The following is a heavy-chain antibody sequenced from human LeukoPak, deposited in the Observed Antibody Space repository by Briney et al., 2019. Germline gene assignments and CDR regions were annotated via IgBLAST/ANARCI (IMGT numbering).Heavy chain of an antibody. J-gene: IGHJ1*01. Sequence: ASVKVSCKTSGYTFRTSALNWVRQAPGQGLEWMGWVNTSTGNPTYGQGFTGRFVFSLDTSVNTAYLQISSVQAEDTAVYYCARVAGNEYFQHWGQGTLVTVSS. D-gene: IGHD6-19*01. CDR3: ARVAGNEYFQH. V-gene: IGHV7-4-1*02. CDR1: GYTFRTSA. CDR2: VNTSTGNP.